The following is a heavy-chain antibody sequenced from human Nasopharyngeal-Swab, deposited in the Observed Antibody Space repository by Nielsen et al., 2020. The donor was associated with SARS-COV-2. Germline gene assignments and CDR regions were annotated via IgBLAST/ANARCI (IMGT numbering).Heavy chain of an antibody. CDR3: AKRLAAAGLNFDY. Sequence: GESLKISCAASGFTFSSYAMSWVRQAPGKGLEWVSAISGSGGSTYYADSVKGRFTISRDNSKNTLYLQMNSLRAEDTAVYYCAKRLAAAGLNFDYWGQGTLVTVSS. CDR1: GFTFSSYA. V-gene: IGHV3-23*01. J-gene: IGHJ4*02. CDR2: ISGSGGST. D-gene: IGHD6-13*01.